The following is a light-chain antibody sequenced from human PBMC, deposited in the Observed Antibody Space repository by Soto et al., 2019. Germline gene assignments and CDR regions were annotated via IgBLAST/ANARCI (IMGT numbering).Light chain of an antibody. Sequence: QSALTQPASVSGSPGQSVTISCTGTSSDVGAYNYVSWYQEHPGKAPKLMIYAVSSRPSGVSARFSCSKSDNTASLTISGLQAEDEADDYCCSYSRSDSYVFGTGTKLTVL. J-gene: IGLJ1*01. CDR3: CSYSRSDSYV. V-gene: IGLV2-14*01. CDR2: AVS. CDR1: SSDVGAYNY.